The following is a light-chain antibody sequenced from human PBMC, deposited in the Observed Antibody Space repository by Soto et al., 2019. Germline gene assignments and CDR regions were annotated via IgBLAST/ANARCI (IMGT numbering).Light chain of an antibody. Sequence: QSVLTQPPSVSGAPGQRVTISCTGSSSNIGTAYDVHWYQQFPGVAPKLLIYGNTNRPSGVPDRFSGXRSGXXAXXAITGLQAEDEADYYCQTYDISLSSVVFGGGTKLTVL. V-gene: IGLV1-40*01. CDR3: QTYDISLSSVV. J-gene: IGLJ2*01. CDR1: SSNIGTAYD. CDR2: GNT.